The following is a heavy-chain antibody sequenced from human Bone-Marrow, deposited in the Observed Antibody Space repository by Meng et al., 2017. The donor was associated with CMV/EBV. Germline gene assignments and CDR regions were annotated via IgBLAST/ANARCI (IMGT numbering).Heavy chain of an antibody. CDR2: IYNDGAT. D-gene: IGHD3-3*01. CDR1: GFTFSSYW. Sequence: GESLKISCAASGFTFSSYWMSWVRQAPGRGLQWVSVIYNDGATYSADSVKGRFTISRDTSENSVYLQMNTLRAEDTAVYYCARERIRYLEWTSSYGMDVWGQGTTVTVSS. V-gene: IGHV3-53*01. J-gene: IGHJ6*02. CDR3: ARERIRYLEWTSSYGMDV.